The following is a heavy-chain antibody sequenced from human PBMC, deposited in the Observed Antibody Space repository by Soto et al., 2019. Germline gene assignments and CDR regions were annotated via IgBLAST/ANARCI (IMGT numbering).Heavy chain of an antibody. CDR3: AKDRRFGNYGMDV. CDR2: ISYDGSNK. V-gene: IGHV3-30*18. D-gene: IGHD3-10*01. J-gene: IGHJ6*02. Sequence: QVQLVESGGGVVQPGRSLRLSCAASGFTFSSYGMHWVRQAPGKGLEWVAVISYDGSNKYYADSVKGRFTISRDNSKNTLYLQMNSLRAEDTAVYYGAKDRRFGNYGMDVWGQGTTVTVSS. CDR1: GFTFSSYG.